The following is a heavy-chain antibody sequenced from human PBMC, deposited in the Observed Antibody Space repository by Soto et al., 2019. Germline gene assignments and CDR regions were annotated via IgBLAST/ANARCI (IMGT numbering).Heavy chain of an antibody. V-gene: IGHV1-69*13. D-gene: IGHD6-6*01. CDR1: GGTFSRYA. CDR2: IIPIFGTA. CDR3: ARDPYSSSSGLEWFDP. J-gene: IGHJ5*02. Sequence: SVKFSCKTSGGTFSRYAISWVRQAPGEGLEWMGGIIPIFGTANYAQKFQGRVTITADESTSTAYMELSSLRSEDTAVYYCARDPYSSSSGLEWFDPWGQGTLVTVSS.